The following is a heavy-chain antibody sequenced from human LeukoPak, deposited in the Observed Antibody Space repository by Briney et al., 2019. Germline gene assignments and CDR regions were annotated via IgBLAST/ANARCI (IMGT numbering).Heavy chain of an antibody. V-gene: IGHV3-23*01. CDR3: AKDRVGALTRGSFDY. Sequence: GGSLRLSCAASGLTFSSYAMSWVRQAPGKGLEWVSAISGSGGSTYYADSVKGRFTISRDNSKNTLYLQMNSLRAEDTAVYYCAKDRVGALTRGSFDYWGQGTLVTVSS. J-gene: IGHJ4*02. D-gene: IGHD1-26*01. CDR1: GLTFSSYA. CDR2: ISGSGGST.